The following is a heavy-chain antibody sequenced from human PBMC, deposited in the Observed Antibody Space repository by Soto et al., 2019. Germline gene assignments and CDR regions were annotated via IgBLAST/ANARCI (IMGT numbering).Heavy chain of an antibody. Sequence: EVQLVESGGCLVKPGGSLRLSCVGSGLALSDAWMNWVRQIPGKGPEWVGRIKTKSDGAVTDYAALAKGRFTISRDESENTVYLQMNSLKTEDTAVYYCAREWFGDFVWGQGTLVTVSS. D-gene: IGHD3-10*01. CDR1: GLALSDAW. CDR3: AREWFGDFV. CDR2: IKTKSDGAVT. V-gene: IGHV3-15*05. J-gene: IGHJ4*02.